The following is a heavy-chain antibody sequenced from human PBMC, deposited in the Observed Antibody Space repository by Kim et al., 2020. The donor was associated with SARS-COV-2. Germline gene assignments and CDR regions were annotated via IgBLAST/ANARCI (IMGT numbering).Heavy chain of an antibody. J-gene: IGHJ3*01. CDR3: SRGGSLIGYCSSTRGHGAF. CDR1: GYTFTSHY. CDR2: INPSGYSP. Sequence: ASVNVPCKASGYTFTSHYIDWVRQAPGQGLEWMGVINPSGYSPSYAQKFQGRVTITRDTSKSTVYMELSSLIFEDTAVDYCSRGGSLIGYCSSTRGHGAF. D-gene: IGHD2-2*01. V-gene: IGHV1-46*01.